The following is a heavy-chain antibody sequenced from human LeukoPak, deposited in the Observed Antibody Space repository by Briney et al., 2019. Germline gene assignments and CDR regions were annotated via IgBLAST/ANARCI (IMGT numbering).Heavy chain of an antibody. J-gene: IGHJ6*03. CDR2: ILYSGNT. CDR3: ARRDYYYYYMDV. V-gene: IGHV4-39*01. Sequence: SETLSLTCTVSGGSISSSSDFWGWVRQPPGKGLEWIGSILYSGNTCYNPSLKSRVTISVDTSKNQFSLKLSSVTAADTAVYYCARRDYYYYYMDVWGKGTTVTVSS. CDR1: GGSISSSSDF.